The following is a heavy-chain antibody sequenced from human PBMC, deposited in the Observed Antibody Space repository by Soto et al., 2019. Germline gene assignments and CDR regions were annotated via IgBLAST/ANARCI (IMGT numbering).Heavy chain of an antibody. J-gene: IGHJ4*02. CDR3: AKDLWKHPYYFDY. CDR1: GFIFSSYG. CDR2: ISHDGSNK. Sequence: QVQLVESGGGVVQPGRSLRLSCASSGFIFSSYGMHWVRQAPGTGLEWVAVISHDGSNKYYADSVKGRFTIYRDNSKNTLYLQMNSLRAEDTAVYYCAKDLWKHPYYFDYWGQGTLVNVSS. D-gene: IGHD1-1*01. V-gene: IGHV3-30*18.